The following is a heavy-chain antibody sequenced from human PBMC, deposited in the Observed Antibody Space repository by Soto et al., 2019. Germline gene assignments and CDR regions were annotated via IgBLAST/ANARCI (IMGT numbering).Heavy chain of an antibody. CDR2: IYHSGST. CDR1: GGSISSSNW. Sequence: PSETLSLTCAVSGGSISSSNWWSWVRQPPGKGLEWIGEIYHSGSTNYNPSLKSRVTISVDKSKNQFSLKLSSVTAADTAVYYCGRAQRDWQQLVHYYYSMDVWGQGTTVTVST. V-gene: IGHV4-4*02. J-gene: IGHJ6*01. D-gene: IGHD6-13*01. CDR3: GRAQRDWQQLVHYYYSMDV.